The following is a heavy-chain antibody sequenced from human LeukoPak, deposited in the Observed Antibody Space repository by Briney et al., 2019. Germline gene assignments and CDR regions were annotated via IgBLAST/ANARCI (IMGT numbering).Heavy chain of an antibody. Sequence: GGSLRLSCAASGFTFSSYAMHWVRQAPGKGLEWVAVISYDESNKYYADSVKGRFTLSRDNSKNTLYLQMNSLRAEDTAVYYCARGGWQELSPFDYWGQGTLVTVSS. J-gene: IGHJ4*02. D-gene: IGHD1-7*01. CDR2: ISYDESNK. CDR1: GFTFSSYA. CDR3: ARGGWQELSPFDY. V-gene: IGHV3-30-3*01.